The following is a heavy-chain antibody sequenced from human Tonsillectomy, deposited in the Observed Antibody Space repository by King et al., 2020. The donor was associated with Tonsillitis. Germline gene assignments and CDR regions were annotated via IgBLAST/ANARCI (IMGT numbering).Heavy chain of an antibody. J-gene: IGHJ3*02. CDR2: IHYDGSNK. CDR3: AKDWDNWAYDAFDI. V-gene: IGHV3-30*02. Sequence: VQLVESGGGVVQPGGSLRLSCAASGFTFSSYDMHWVRQAPGKGLEWVAFIHYDGSNKYYADSVKDRFTISRDNSKNTLYLQMNSLRAEDTAVYYCAKDWDNWAYDAFDIWGQGTMVTVSS. CDR1: GFTFSSYD. D-gene: IGHD1-20*01.